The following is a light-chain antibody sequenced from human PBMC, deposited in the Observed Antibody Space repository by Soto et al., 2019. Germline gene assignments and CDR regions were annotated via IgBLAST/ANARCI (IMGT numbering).Light chain of an antibody. CDR3: LLYGSSPWYT. CDR1: QSVSSRF. J-gene: IGKJ2*01. V-gene: IGKV3-20*01. CDR2: GAS. Sequence: DNVLTQSPGTLSLSPGQTATLSCRTIQSVSSRFFAGYQQKPGHAPRLLLYGASSRAAGIPDRFSGGWYGTVFKLTITRLEPDDFAMYYWLLYGSSPWYTCGQGTKLEI.